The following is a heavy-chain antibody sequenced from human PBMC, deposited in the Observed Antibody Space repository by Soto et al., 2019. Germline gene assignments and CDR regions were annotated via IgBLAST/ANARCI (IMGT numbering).Heavy chain of an antibody. D-gene: IGHD3-10*01. CDR2: IKTDGSEK. J-gene: IGHJ3*01. CDR3: ARDLTALGGLLSYYDALDL. CDR1: GFIFGDYW. Sequence: QPGGSLRLSCAASGFIFGDYWMTWVRQSPGRGLEWVANIKTDGSEKNYADSAEGRFSISRDNARNSLYLQMSFLTAEDAAMYYCARDLTALGGLLSYYDALDLWGQGTMVGVSS. V-gene: IGHV3-7*01.